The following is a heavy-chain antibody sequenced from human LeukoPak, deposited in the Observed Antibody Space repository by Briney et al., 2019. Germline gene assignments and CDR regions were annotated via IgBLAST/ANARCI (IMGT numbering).Heavy chain of an antibody. V-gene: IGHV3-30*02. J-gene: IGHJ3*02. D-gene: IGHD3-16*01. CDR2: IRYDASVK. Sequence: GGSLRLSCAASGFTFSGSGMHWVRQAPGKGPEWVAFIRYDASVKSYANSVKGRFTGSRDNSKNTLFLQMNNLRAEDTAVYYCARDLPGGAKAFNIWGLGTMVIVSS. CDR1: GFTFSGSG. CDR3: ARDLPGGAKAFNI.